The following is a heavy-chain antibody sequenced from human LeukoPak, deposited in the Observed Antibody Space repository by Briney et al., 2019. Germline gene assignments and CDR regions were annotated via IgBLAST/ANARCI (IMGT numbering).Heavy chain of an antibody. CDR2: ISSSSSTI. J-gene: IGHJ6*03. V-gene: IGHV3-48*01. Sequence: SGGSLRLSCAASGFTFSSYSMNWVRQAPGKGLEWVSYISSSSSTIYYADSVKGRFTISRDNAKNSLYLQMNSLRAEDTAVYYCARAEYFVAYYYYMDVWGKGTTVTVSS. CDR1: GFTFSSYS. CDR3: ARAEYFVAYYYYMDV. D-gene: IGHD3-9*01.